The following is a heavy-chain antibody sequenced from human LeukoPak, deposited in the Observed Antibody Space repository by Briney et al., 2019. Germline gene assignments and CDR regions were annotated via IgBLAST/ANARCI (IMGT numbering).Heavy chain of an antibody. CDR1: GYTFTSYG. Sequence: ASVKVSCKASGYTFTSYGISWVRQAPGQGLEWMGWISAYNGNTNYAQKLQGGVTMTTDTSTSTAYMELRSLRSDDTAVYYCARAVVVPAAQSYFDYWGQGTLVTVSS. CDR3: ARAVVVPAAQSYFDY. D-gene: IGHD2-2*01. J-gene: IGHJ4*02. V-gene: IGHV1-18*01. CDR2: ISAYNGNT.